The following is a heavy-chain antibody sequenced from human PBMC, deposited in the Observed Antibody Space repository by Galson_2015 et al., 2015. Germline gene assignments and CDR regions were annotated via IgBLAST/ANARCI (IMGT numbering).Heavy chain of an antibody. CDR1: GYTFTNYF. J-gene: IGHJ4*02. D-gene: IGHD3-10*01. V-gene: IGHV1-46*04. Sequence: SVKVSCKASGYTFTNYFIQWVRQAPGQGLEWVGIINPSGAATFYAQKLQGRATMTRDTPTSTVYVEMSSLGSEDTAVYYCARELGGTYYFDHWGLGTLVTVSS. CDR2: INPSGAAT. CDR3: ARELGGTYYFDH.